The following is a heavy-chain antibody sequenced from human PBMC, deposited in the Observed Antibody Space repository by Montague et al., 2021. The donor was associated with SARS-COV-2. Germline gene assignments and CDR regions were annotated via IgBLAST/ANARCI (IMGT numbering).Heavy chain of an antibody. Sequence: CAISGDSVSSNSAAWNWIRQSPSRGLEWLGRTYYRSKWYNDYAVXVKSRITINPDTSKNQFSLQLNSVTPEDTAVYYRARGIWFGELLTGYYYYGMDVWGQGTTVTVSS. J-gene: IGHJ6*02. D-gene: IGHD3-10*01. CDR3: ARGIWFGELLTGYYYYGMDV. CDR1: GDSVSSNSAA. CDR2: TYYRSKWYN. V-gene: IGHV6-1*01.